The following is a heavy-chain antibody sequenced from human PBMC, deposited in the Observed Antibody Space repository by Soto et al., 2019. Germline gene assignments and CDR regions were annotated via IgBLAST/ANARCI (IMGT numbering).Heavy chain of an antibody. CDR1: GFTVSSSY. D-gene: IGHD2-15*01. Sequence: EVQLVESGGGLVQPGGSLRLSCSASGFTVSSSYINWVRQAPGKGLEWVSTFYSGGKTYYADSVKGRFTISRHSSENTLYLQMNSLRSEDTAVYYCARAGQCCTTGTCYPASMGVWGEGTTVTVSS. CDR3: ARAGQCCTTGTCYPASMGV. J-gene: IGHJ6*04. V-gene: IGHV3-53*04. CDR2: FYSGGKT.